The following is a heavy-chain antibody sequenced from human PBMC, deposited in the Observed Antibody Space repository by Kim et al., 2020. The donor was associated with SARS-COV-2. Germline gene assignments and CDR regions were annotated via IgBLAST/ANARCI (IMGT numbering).Heavy chain of an antibody. V-gene: IGHV3-9*01. CDR3: AKDRGFQGVAGMDV. D-gene: IGHD3-10*01. CDR2: ISWNSGSI. J-gene: IGHJ6*02. Sequence: GGSLRLSCAASGFTFDDYAMHWVRQAPGMGLEWVSGISWNSGSIGYADSVKGRFTISRDNAKNSLYLQMNSLRAEDTALYYCAKDRGFQGVAGMDVWGQG. CDR1: GFTFDDYA.